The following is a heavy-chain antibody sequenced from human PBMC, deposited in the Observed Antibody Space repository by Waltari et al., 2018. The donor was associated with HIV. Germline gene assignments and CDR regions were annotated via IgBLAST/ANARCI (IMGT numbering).Heavy chain of an antibody. CDR3: VKEMGPFDAFDI. V-gene: IGHV3-33*06. J-gene: IGHJ3*02. CDR1: CFLFSNYV. D-gene: IGHD2-8*01. CDR2: IWSNGINQ. Sequence: QVQLVESAGGVVQPGRSLRPSCGASCFLFSNYVMPCVRQSPGQGLEWVAVIWSNGINQYYADSVRGRFTFSRDNSKNTLSLQMNSLRVDDTAIYYCVKEMGPFDAFDIWGHGTTVTVSS.